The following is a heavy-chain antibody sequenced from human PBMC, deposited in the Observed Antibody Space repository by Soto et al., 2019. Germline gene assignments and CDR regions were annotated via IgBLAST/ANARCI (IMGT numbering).Heavy chain of an antibody. J-gene: IGHJ4*02. Sequence: SETLSLTCAVSGVSISSCYWSWIRQPPGKGLELIGYVFYNEIINYSPSLKGRVTMSMEMSTNHFSLELRSVTAADTAVYFCARVGAGASSSPHHDYWRPGALVTVSS. CDR1: GVSISSCY. CDR3: ARVGAGASSSPHHDY. CDR2: VFYNEII. V-gene: IGHV4-59*01. D-gene: IGHD6-6*01.